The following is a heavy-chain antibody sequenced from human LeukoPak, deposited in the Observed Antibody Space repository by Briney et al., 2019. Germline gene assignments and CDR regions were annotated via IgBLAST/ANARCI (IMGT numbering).Heavy chain of an antibody. CDR3: ARTLLGSSRAFDI. J-gene: IGHJ3*02. D-gene: IGHD3-16*01. Sequence: SETLSLTCTVSGGSISSYYWSWIRQPPGKGLEWIGYIYYYGSTNYNPSLKSRVTISLDTSKSQFSLQLSSVTAADTAVYFCARTLLGSSRAFDIWGLGTMVTVSS. CDR1: GGSISSYY. CDR2: IYYYGST. V-gene: IGHV4-59*01.